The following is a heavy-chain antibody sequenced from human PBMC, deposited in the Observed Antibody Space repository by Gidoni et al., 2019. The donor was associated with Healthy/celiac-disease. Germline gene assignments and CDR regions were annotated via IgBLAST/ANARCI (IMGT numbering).Heavy chain of an antibody. CDR1: GFTFSNAW. CDR3: TTEGMGYYDSSGSEGFDY. V-gene: IGHV3-15*01. D-gene: IGHD3-22*01. CDR2: IKSKTDGGTT. Sequence: EVQLVESGGGLVKPGGSLRLSCAASGFTFSNAWMSWVRQAPGKGREWVGRIKSKTDGGTTDYAAPVKGRFTISRDDSKNTLYLQMNSLKTEDTAVYYCTTEGMGYYDSSGSEGFDYWGQGTLVTVSS. J-gene: IGHJ4*02.